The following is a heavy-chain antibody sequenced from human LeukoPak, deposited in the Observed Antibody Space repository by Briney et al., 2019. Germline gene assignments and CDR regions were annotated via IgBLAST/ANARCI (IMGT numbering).Heavy chain of an antibody. CDR1: GFTFRSSW. V-gene: IGHV3-7*01. Sequence: GGSLRLSCAASGFTFRSSWMSWVRQAPRKGLEWVAMIKHDGSETYYMDSVKGRLTISRDNAENSLFLQMNSLRAEDTAVYYCARGLVGADYWGQGTLVTVSS. J-gene: IGHJ4*02. CDR2: IKHDGSET. CDR3: ARGLVGADY. D-gene: IGHD1-26*01.